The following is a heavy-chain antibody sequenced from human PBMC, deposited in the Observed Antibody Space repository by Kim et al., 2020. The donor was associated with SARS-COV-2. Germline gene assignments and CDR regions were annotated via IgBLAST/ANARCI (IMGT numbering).Heavy chain of an antibody. D-gene: IGHD1-26*01. CDR3: ARDGYGGSYFDYYYYYGMDV. J-gene: IGHJ6*02. Sequence: GGSLRLSCAASGFTFSSYWMHWVRQAPGKGLVWVSRINSDGSSTSYADAVKGRFNISRDNAKNTLYLQMNSLRAEDTAVYYCARDGYGGSYFDYYYYYGMDVWGHETTGTVSS. V-gene: IGHV3-74*01. CDR1: GFTFSSYW. CDR2: INSDGSST.